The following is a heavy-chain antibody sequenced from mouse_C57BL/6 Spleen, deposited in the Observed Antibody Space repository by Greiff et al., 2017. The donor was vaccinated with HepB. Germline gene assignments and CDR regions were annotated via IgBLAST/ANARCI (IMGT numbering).Heavy chain of an antibody. D-gene: IGHD2-5*01. CDR2: IDPSDSYT. CDR3: ARKDYSNLDC. J-gene: IGHJ2*01. Sequence: VQLQQSGAELVKPGASVKLSCKASGYTFTSYWMQWVKQRPGQGLEWIGEIDPSDSYTNYNQKFKGKATLTVDTSSSTAYMQLSSLTSEDSAVYYCARKDYSNLDCWGQGTTLTVSS. V-gene: IGHV1-50*01. CDR1: GYTFTSYW.